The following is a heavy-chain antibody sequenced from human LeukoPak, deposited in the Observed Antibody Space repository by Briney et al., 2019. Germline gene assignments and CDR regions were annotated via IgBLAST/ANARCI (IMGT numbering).Heavy chain of an antibody. CDR3: TRDVIYDSAIYSYGDS. J-gene: IGHJ4*02. D-gene: IGHD3-16*01. CDR1: GFSVSTNY. V-gene: IGHV3-66*01. Sequence: GGSLRLSCAASGFSVSTNYVSWVRQAPGKELEWVSVMYRHGGTAYADSVQGRFSISRDNSKNRVDLQMNSLRAEDTAVYYCTRDVIYDSAIYSYGDSWGQGTLVTVSS. CDR2: MYRHGGT.